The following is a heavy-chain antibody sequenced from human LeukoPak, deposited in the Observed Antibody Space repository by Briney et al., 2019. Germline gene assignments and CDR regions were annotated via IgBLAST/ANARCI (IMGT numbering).Heavy chain of an antibody. CDR3: AREVVAATQHNWFDP. J-gene: IGHJ5*02. V-gene: IGHV4-30-2*01. D-gene: IGHD2-15*01. Sequence: PSETLSLTCAVSGGSISSGGYSWSWIRQPPGKGLEWIGYIYHSGSTYYNPSLKSRVTISVDRSKNQFSLKLSSVTAADTAVYYCAREVVAATQHNWFDPWGQGTLVTVSS. CDR1: GGSISSGGYS. CDR2: IYHSGST.